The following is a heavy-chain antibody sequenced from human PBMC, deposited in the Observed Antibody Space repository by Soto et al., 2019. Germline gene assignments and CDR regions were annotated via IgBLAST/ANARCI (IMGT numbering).Heavy chain of an antibody. D-gene: IGHD3-9*01. Sequence: PSETLSLTCTVSGGSISSYYWSWIRQPPGKGLEWIGYIYYSGSTNYNPSLKSRVTISVDTSKNQFSLKLSSVTAADTAVYYCARGGLRYFDWLPWGGYYYYTDVWGKGTTVTVSS. J-gene: IGHJ6*03. CDR3: ARGGLRYFDWLPWGGYYYYTDV. CDR1: GGSISSYY. CDR2: IYYSGST. V-gene: IGHV4-59*01.